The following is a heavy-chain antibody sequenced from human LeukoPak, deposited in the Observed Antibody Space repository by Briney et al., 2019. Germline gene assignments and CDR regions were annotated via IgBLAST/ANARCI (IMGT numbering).Heavy chain of an antibody. CDR3: AKDSSSRYYYYGMDV. CDR1: GFTFSSYA. CDR2: ISGSGGST. Sequence: PGGSLRLSCAASGFTFSSYAMSWVRQAPGKGLEWVSAISGSGGSTYYADSVKGRFTISRDNSKSTLYLQMNSLRAEDTAVYYCAKDSSSRYYYYGMDVWGQGTTVTVSS. V-gene: IGHV3-23*01. J-gene: IGHJ6*02. D-gene: IGHD6-6*01.